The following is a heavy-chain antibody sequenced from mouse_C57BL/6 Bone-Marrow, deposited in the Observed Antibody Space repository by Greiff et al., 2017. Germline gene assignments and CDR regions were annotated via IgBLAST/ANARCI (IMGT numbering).Heavy chain of an antibody. J-gene: IGHJ4*01. Sequence: QVQLKESGPGLVAPSPSLSISCTASGFSLTSYGVDWVRQSPGKGLEWLGVIWGVGSTNYNSALKSRLSISKDNSKSQVFLKMSSLQTDDTAMYYCASGPAMDYWGQGTSVTVSS. V-gene: IGHV2-6*01. CDR1: GFSLTSYG. CDR3: ASGPAMDY. CDR2: IWGVGST.